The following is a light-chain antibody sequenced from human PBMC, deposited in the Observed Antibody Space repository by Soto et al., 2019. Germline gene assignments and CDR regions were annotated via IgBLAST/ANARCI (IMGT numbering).Light chain of an antibody. J-gene: IGKJ1*01. CDR3: QQYGRSSRT. CDR1: QSVSSY. V-gene: IGKV3-20*01. CDR2: GAS. Sequence: DIVLTQSPGTLSLSPGERATLSCRASQSVSSYLAWYQQKPGQAPRLLIYGASSRATGIPDRFSGGGSGTDFTLTISRLKPEDFAVYYCQQYGRSSRTFGQGTKVEVK.